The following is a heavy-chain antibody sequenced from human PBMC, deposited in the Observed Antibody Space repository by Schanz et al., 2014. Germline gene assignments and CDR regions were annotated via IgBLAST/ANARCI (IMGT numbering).Heavy chain of an antibody. CDR1: GGSFSGYY. Sequence: QVQLEQWGAGLLKPSETLSLTCAVYGGSFSGYYWSWIRQPPGKGLECIGEINHSGSTNYNPSLKIRVTMSVDTSKNQFSLRVDSVTAADTAVYYCARGLIDDYGGVDAFDIWGQGTMVTVSS. D-gene: IGHD4-17*01. V-gene: IGHV4-34*01. J-gene: IGHJ3*02. CDR2: INHSGST. CDR3: ARGLIDDYGGVDAFDI.